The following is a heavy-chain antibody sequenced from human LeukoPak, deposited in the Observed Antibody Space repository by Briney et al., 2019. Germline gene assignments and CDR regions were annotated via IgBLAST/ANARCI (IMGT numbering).Heavy chain of an antibody. CDR1: GGSISSYY. CDR2: IYYSGST. V-gene: IGHV4-59*01. J-gene: IGHJ4*02. D-gene: IGHD3-22*01. CDR3: ARVDYYDSSGYYYLDY. Sequence: SETLSLTCTVSGGSISSYYWSWIRQPPGKGLEWIGYIYYSGSTNYNPSLKSRVTISVDASKNQFSLKLSSVTAAGTAVYYCARVDYYDSSGYYYLDYWGQGTLVTVSS.